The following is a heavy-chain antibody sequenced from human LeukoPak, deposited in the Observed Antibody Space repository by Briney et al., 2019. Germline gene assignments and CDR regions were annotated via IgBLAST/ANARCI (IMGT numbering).Heavy chain of an antibody. Sequence: GGSLRLSCAASGFTFSDYYMSWIRQAPGKGLEWVSYIRSSGSTIYYADSVKGRFTISRDNAKNSLYLQMNSLRAEDTAVYYCARELAVGGTWFDPWGQGTLVTVSS. V-gene: IGHV3-11*04. D-gene: IGHD6-19*01. J-gene: IGHJ5*02. CDR1: GFTFSDYY. CDR2: IRSSGSTI. CDR3: ARELAVGGTWFDP.